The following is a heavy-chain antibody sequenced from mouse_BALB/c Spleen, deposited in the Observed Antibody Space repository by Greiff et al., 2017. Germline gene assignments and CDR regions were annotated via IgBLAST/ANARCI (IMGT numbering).Heavy chain of an antibody. CDR3: ARQDSSAFAY. Sequence: EVHLVESGGGLVKPGGSLKLSCAASGFTFSSYAMSWVRQTPEKRLEWVASISSGGSTYYPDSVKGRFTISRDNARNILYLQMSSLRSEDTAMYYCARQDSSAFAYWGQGTLVTVSA. V-gene: IGHV5-6-5*01. D-gene: IGHD1-1*01. CDR2: ISSGGST. J-gene: IGHJ3*01. CDR1: GFTFSSYA.